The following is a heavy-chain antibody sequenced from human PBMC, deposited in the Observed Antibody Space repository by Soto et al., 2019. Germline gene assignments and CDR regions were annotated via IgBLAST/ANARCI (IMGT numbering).Heavy chain of an antibody. CDR3: TCDTFGARDS. CDR1: GFAFSSEW. Sequence: EVQLVESGGGLVQPGGSLRLSCAASGFAFSSEWMHWVRQAPGKGLVWVSRIDPYDTGITYADSVKGRFTISRDNAKNTLYLPVNSLRAEDTAVYYCTCDTFGARDSWGQGTVVTVSS. D-gene: IGHD2-15*01. CDR2: IDPYDTGI. V-gene: IGHV3-74*01. J-gene: IGHJ4*02.